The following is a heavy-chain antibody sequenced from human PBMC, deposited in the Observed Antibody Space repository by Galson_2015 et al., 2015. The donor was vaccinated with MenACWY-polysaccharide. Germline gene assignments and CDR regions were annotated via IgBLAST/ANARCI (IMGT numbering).Heavy chain of an antibody. V-gene: IGHV3-30*18. D-gene: IGHD2-15*01. J-gene: IGHJ4*02. CDR3: AKGAADSDY. CDR2: MSYDGSNK. CDR1: GFSFRSYG. Sequence: LRLSCAASGFSFRSYGMHWVRQAPGKGLEWVAVMSYDGSNKYYIDSVKGRFTISKDNSKNMLYLQMDSLRIEDTAVYYCAKGAADSDYWGQGTLVTVSS.